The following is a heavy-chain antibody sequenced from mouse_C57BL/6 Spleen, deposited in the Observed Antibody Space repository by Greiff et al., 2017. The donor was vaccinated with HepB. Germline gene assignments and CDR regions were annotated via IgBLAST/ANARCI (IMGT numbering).Heavy chain of an antibody. J-gene: IGHJ4*01. CDR3: ARWRHYGSRAMDY. CDR2: IYPGGGYT. CDR1: GYTFTNYW. D-gene: IGHD1-1*01. Sequence: VQLQQSGAELVRPGTSVKMSCKASGYTFTNYWIGWAKQRPGHGLEWIGDIYPGGGYTNYNEKFKGKATLTADKSSSTAYMQFSSLTSEDSAIYYCARWRHYGSRAMDYWGQGTSVTVSS. V-gene: IGHV1-63*01.